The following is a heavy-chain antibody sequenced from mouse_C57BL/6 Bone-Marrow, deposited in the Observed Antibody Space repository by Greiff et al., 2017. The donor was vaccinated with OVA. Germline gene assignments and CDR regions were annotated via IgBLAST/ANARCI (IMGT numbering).Heavy chain of an antibody. D-gene: IGHD4-1*01. CDR2: IWSGGST. J-gene: IGHJ2*01. Sequence: VQLQESGPGLVQPSQSLSITCTVSGFSLTSYGVHWVRQSPGKGLEWLGVIWSGGSTDYTAAFISRLSISKDKTKSKVFLKMNSQQANDTAIYYCATLTGANFDYWGQGTTLTVSS. CDR1: GFSLTSYG. CDR3: ATLTGANFDY. V-gene: IGHV2-2*02.